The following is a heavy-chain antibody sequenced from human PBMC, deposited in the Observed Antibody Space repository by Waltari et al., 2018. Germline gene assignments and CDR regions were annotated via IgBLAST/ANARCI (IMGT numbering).Heavy chain of an antibody. J-gene: IGHJ4*02. CDR3: ARDRAPYCSSGDCYFDY. CDR2: ISASGAI. Sequence: EVLLVESGGGLVQPGGSLRLSCAASGFTFNTYTMNWIRQAPGKGLEWISYISASGAIFYADSVKGRFTISRYDARNSLHLQMNSLRDEDTAVYYCARDRAPYCSSGDCYFDYWGQGTLVTVSS. CDR1: GFTFNTYT. D-gene: IGHD2-2*01. V-gene: IGHV3-48*02.